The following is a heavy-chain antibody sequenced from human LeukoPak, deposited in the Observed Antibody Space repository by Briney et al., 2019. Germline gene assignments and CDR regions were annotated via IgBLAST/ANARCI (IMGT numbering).Heavy chain of an antibody. V-gene: IGHV3-33*01. CDR1: GFTFSSYG. D-gene: IGHD4-17*01. CDR2: IWYDGSNK. J-gene: IGHJ4*02. Sequence: GGSLRLSCAASGFTFSSYGMHWVRQAPGKGLEWVAVIWYDGSNKYYADSVKGRFTISRDNSKNTLYLQMNSLRAEDTAVYYCARDPPKVGYGDHWSDYWGQGTLVTVSS. CDR3: ARDPPKVGYGDHWSDY.